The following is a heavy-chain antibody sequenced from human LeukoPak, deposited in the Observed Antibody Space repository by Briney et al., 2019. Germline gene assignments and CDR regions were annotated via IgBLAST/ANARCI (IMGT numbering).Heavy chain of an antibody. V-gene: IGHV3-30-3*01. Sequence: GGSLRLSCAASGFTFSSYAMHWVRQAPGKGLEWVAVISYDGSNKYYADSVKGRFTISRDNAKNSLYLQMNSLRAEDTAVYYCARGGDYWGQGTLVTVS. CDR2: ISYDGSNK. CDR3: ARGGDY. CDR1: GFTFSSYA. D-gene: IGHD3-16*01. J-gene: IGHJ4*02.